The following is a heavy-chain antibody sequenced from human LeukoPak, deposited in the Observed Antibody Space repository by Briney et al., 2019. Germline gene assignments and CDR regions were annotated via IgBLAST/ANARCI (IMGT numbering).Heavy chain of an antibody. D-gene: IGHD2/OR15-2a*01. CDR1: GYSISSGYY. J-gene: IGHJ4*02. Sequence: SETLSLTCTVSGYSISSGYYWGWLRQPPGKGLEWIGTIYHSGSTYYNPSLKSRVTISVDTSKNQFSLELSSVTAADTAVYFCARELKVGNTGYYFDYWSQGTLVTVSS. V-gene: IGHV4-38-2*02. CDR2: IYHSGST. CDR3: ARELKVGNTGYYFDY.